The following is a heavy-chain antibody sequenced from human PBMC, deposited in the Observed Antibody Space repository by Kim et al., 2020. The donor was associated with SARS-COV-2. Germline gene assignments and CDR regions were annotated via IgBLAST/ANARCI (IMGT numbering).Heavy chain of an antibody. CDR1: GGSFSGYY. V-gene: IGHV4-34*01. D-gene: IGHD6-19*01. J-gene: IGHJ4*02. CDR2: INHSGSN. CDR3: ARGPNIAVAGTRPFRVRLIDY. Sequence: SETLSLTCAVYGGSFSGYYWSWIRQPPGKGLEWIGEINHSGSNNYNPSLKSRVTISVDTSKNQFSLKLSSVTAADTAVYYCARGPNIAVAGTRPFRVRLIDYWGQGTLVTVSS.